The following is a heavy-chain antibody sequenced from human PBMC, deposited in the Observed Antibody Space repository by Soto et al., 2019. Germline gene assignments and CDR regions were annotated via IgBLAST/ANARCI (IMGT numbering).Heavy chain of an antibody. CDR2: IYYSGST. Sequence: SETLSLTCTVSGGSISSGDYYWSWIRQPPGKGLEWIGYIYYSGSTYYNPSLKSRVTISIDTSKNQFSLKLSSVTAADTAVYYCARAYYYGSGSYYNVYYYYGMDVWGQGTTVTVSS. CDR3: ARAYYYGSGSYYNVYYYYGMDV. V-gene: IGHV4-30-4*01. D-gene: IGHD3-10*01. CDR1: GGSISSGDYY. J-gene: IGHJ6*02.